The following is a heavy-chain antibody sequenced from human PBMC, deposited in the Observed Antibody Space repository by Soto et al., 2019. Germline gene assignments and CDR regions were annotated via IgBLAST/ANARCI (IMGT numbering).Heavy chain of an antibody. CDR2: ISAYNGNT. CDR3: ARDRGQLYYYYYMDV. J-gene: IGHJ6*03. D-gene: IGHD5-18*01. Sequence: ASVKVSCKASGYTFTSYGISWVRQAPGQGLERMGWISAYNGNTNYAQKLQGRVTMTTDTSTSTAYMELRSLRSDDTAVYYCARDRGQLYYYYYMDVWGKGTTVTVSS. CDR1: GYTFTSYG. V-gene: IGHV1-18*01.